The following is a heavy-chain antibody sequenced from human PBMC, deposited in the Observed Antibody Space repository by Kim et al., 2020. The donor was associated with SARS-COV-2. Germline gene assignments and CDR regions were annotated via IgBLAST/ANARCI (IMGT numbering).Heavy chain of an antibody. Sequence: ASVKVSCKASGYTFTSYAMHWVRQAPGQRLEWMGWINAGNGNTKYSQKFQGRVTITRDTSASTAYMELSSLRSEDTAVYYCARVAGFGVRGAPGYYGMDVWGQGTTVTVSS. J-gene: IGHJ6*02. CDR1: GYTFTSYA. CDR2: INAGNGNT. D-gene: IGHD3-10*01. V-gene: IGHV1-3*01. CDR3: ARVAGFGVRGAPGYYGMDV.